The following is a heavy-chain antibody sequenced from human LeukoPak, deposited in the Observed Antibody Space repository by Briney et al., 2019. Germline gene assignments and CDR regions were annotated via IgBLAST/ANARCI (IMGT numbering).Heavy chain of an antibody. CDR2: IYTSGST. Sequence: NPSETLSLTCTVSGGSISSGSYYWSWIRQPAGKGLEWIGRIYTSGSTNYNPSLKSRVTISVDTSKNRFSLKLSSVTAADTAVYYCARAPDPPRVAGNAFDIWGQGTMVTVSS. CDR1: GGSISSGSYY. CDR3: ARAPDPPRVAGNAFDI. V-gene: IGHV4-61*02. D-gene: IGHD6-19*01. J-gene: IGHJ3*02.